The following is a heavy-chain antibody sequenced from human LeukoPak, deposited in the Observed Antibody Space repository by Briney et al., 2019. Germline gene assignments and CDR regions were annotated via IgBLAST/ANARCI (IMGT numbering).Heavy chain of an antibody. J-gene: IGHJ4*02. V-gene: IGHV4-4*07. CDR1: GGSISSYY. CDR2: IYTSGST. CDR3: ARVGGIAAAGSYYFDY. Sequence: PSETLSLTCTASGGSISSYYWSWIRQPAGKGLEWIGRIYTSGSTNYNPSLKSRVTMSVDTSKNQFSLKLSSVTAADTAVYYCARVGGIAAAGSYYFDYWGQGTLVTVSS. D-gene: IGHD6-13*01.